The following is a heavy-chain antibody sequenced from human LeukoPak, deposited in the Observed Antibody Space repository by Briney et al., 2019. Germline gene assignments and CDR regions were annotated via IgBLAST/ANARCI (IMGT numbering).Heavy chain of an antibody. Sequence: PSETLSLTCAVYGGSFSGYYWSWISQPPGKGLEWIGEINHSGSTNYNPSLKSRVTISVDTSKNQFSLKLSSVTAADTAVYYCARLKDSSGYLYYYYHMDVWGKGTTVTVSS. CDR3: ARLKDSSGYLYYYYHMDV. D-gene: IGHD3-22*01. J-gene: IGHJ6*03. CDR1: GGSFSGYY. CDR2: INHSGST. V-gene: IGHV4-34*01.